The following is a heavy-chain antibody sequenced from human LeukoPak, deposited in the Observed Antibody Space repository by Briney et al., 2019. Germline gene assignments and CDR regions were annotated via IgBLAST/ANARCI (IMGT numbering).Heavy chain of an antibody. CDR3: ARILQGYDSSGYYYLYYYYYYMDV. V-gene: IGHV1-69*06. J-gene: IGHJ6*03. Sequence: WASVKVSCKASGGTFSSYAISWVRQAPGQGLEWMGGIIPIFGTANYAQKFQGRVTITADKSTSTAYMELSSLRSEDTAVYYCARILQGYDSSGYYYLYYYYYYMDVWGKGTTVTVSS. D-gene: IGHD3-22*01. CDR1: GGTFSSYA. CDR2: IIPIFGTA.